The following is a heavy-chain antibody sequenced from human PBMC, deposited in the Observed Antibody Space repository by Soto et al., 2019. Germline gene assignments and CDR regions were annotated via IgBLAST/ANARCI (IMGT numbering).Heavy chain of an antibody. V-gene: IGHV2-5*02. CDR2: IYGDDDK. Sequence: QITLKESGPTLVKPTQNLTLTCNFSGFSLKSRAVGVHWLRQPPGKALEWLAVIYGDDDKRYNPSVRSVLTITKDTSRNQVVLTVTNVGPVDTATYYCVHWGLHSSGSYYGDSWGQGSLVTVSS. CDR3: VHWGLHSSGSYYGDS. J-gene: IGHJ4*02. CDR1: GFSLKSRAVG. D-gene: IGHD3-22*01.